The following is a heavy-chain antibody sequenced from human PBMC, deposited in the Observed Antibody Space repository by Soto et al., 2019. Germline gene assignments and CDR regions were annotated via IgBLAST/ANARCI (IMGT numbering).Heavy chain of an antibody. Sequence: QAHLLESGGGVVQPGKFLRLSCTASGFSLTSFTVHWVRQAPGKGLEWVTLISYDGSKKDYIDSVKGRFTSSRDNFKNTVYREIDNPRPEDTTAYLCARGHYLAMTGTDFDSVLDVWGQGTRVTVSS. V-gene: IGHV3-30-3*01. J-gene: IGHJ6*01. CDR2: ISYDGSKK. CDR1: GFSLTSFT. CDR3: ARGHYLAMTGTDFDSVLDV. D-gene: IGHD3-10*01.